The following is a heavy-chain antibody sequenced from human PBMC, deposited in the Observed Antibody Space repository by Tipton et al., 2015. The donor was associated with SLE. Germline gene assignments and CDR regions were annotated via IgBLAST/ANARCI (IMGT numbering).Heavy chain of an antibody. CDR2: MHHTGAT. Sequence: TLSLTCNVSGYSIRNGYYWGWIRQPPGKGLEWIGSMHHTGATYSSPSLKSRVTLSLDKSQNQFSLKLTSVTAADTAVYYCASLAGTYSSYFRDYWGRGALVSVSS. V-gene: IGHV4-38-2*02. D-gene: IGHD1-26*01. J-gene: IGHJ4*02. CDR3: ASLAGTYSSYFRDY. CDR1: GYSIRNGYY.